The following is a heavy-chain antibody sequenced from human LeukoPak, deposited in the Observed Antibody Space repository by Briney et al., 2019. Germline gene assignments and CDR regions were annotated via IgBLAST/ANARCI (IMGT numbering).Heavy chain of an antibody. D-gene: IGHD6-13*01. CDR2: INHSGST. CDR1: GGSFSGYY. V-gene: IGHV4-34*01. CDR3: LRGLTINQYYSSSPHYFDQ. J-gene: IGHJ4*02. Sequence: SETLSLTCAVYGGSFSGYYWSWIRQPPGKGLEWIGEINHSGSTNYNPSLKSRVTISVDTSKNKFFLKLSLVPAADTAYYYCLRGLTINQYYSSSPHYFDQWPERTLVSV.